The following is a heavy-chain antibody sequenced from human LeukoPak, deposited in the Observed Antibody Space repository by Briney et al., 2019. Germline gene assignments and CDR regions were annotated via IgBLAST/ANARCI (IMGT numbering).Heavy chain of an antibody. D-gene: IGHD4-17*01. CDR2: IYYSGST. V-gene: IGHV4-30-4*01. CDR3: ARVQRDGDYADY. Sequence: TLSLTXXXXGGSISSGDYYWSWIRQPPGKGLEWIGYIYYSGSTYYNPSLKSRVTISLDTSKNQFSLKLSSVTAADTAVYYCARVQRDGDYADYWGQGTLVTVSS. J-gene: IGHJ4*02. CDR1: GGSISSGDYY.